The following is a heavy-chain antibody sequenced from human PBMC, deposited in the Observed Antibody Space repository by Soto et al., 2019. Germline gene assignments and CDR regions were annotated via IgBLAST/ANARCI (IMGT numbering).Heavy chain of an antibody. Sequence: KTSETLSLTCTVSGGSISSYYWSWIRQPAGKGLEWIGRIYTSGSTNYNPSLKSRVTMSVDTSKNQFSLKLSSVTAADTAVYYCARGEGCSGGSCYSSWFDPWGQGTLVTVSS. J-gene: IGHJ5*02. CDR3: ARGEGCSGGSCYSSWFDP. CDR1: GGSISSYY. D-gene: IGHD2-15*01. V-gene: IGHV4-4*07. CDR2: IYTSGST.